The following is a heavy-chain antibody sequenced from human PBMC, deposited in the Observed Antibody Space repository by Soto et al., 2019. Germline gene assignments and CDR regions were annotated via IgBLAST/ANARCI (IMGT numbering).Heavy chain of an antibody. V-gene: IGHV5-51*01. J-gene: IGHJ5*02. Sequence: GESLKISCKGSGYSFTSYWIGWVRQMPGKGLEWMGIIYPGDSDTRYSPSFQGQVTISADKSISTAYLQWSSLKASDTAMYYCARTNYDYVWESLYWFDPWGQGTLVTVSS. CDR2: IYPGDSDT. CDR3: ARTNYDYVWESLYWFDP. CDR1: GYSFTSYW. D-gene: IGHD3-16*01.